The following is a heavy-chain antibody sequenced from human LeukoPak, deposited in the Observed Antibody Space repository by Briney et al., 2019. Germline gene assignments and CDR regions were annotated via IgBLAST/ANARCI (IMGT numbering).Heavy chain of an antibody. CDR2: IYYSGST. D-gene: IGHD3-22*01. J-gene: IGHJ4*02. CDR1: GGSVGSGSNY. Sequence: PSETLSLTCSVSGGSVGSGSNYWSWIRQPPGKGLEWIGYIYYSGSTNYNPSLKSRVTISVDTSKNQFSLKLSSVTAADTAVYYCASGGGYYDSSGYYSTTLFFDYWGQGTLVTVSS. CDR3: ASGGGYYDSSGYYSTTLFFDY. V-gene: IGHV4-61*01.